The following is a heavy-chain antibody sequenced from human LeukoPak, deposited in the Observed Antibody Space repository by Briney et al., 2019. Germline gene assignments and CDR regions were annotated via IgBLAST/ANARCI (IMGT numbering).Heavy chain of an antibody. CDR1: GFTVSSNY. D-gene: IGHD1-26*01. CDR2: IYSGGST. V-gene: IGHV3-53*01. CDR3: ARDGARVGATAFDI. Sequence: PGGSLRLSCAASGFTVSSNYMSWVRQAPGKGLEWVSVIYSGGSTYYSDSVKGRFTISRDNSKNTLYLQMNSLRAEDTAVYYCARDGARVGATAFDIWGQGTMVTVSS. J-gene: IGHJ3*02.